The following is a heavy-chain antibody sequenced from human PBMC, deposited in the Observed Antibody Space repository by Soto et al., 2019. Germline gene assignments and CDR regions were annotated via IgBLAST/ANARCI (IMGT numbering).Heavy chain of an antibody. V-gene: IGHV4-39*01. CDR2: VYCSGSN. J-gene: IGHJ6*02. Sequence: QLQLQESGPGLVKPSETLSLTCTVSGGSISSNNYYWGWIRQTPGKGLEWIGSVYCSGSNYYNPSLRRPVTISSDTPKKQFSLRLSSVTAADTAVYYCARDFGWESGYGIDVWGQGTTVTVSS. CDR1: GGSISSNNYY. D-gene: IGHD3-10*01. CDR3: ARDFGWESGYGIDV.